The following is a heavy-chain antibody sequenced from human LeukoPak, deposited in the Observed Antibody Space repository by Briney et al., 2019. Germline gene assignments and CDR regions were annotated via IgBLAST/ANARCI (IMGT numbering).Heavy chain of an antibody. D-gene: IGHD2-2*03. V-gene: IGHV5-51*01. CDR3: ARPPSRGYSSSFEY. J-gene: IGHJ4*02. CDR1: GYSFPTYW. CDR2: IYPNESNI. Sequence: GESLKISCKGSGYSFPTYWIAWVRQMPGKGLEWMGIIYPNESNIRYSPSFQGQVTISADKSISTAYLQWSSLKASDTAMYYCARPPSRGYSSSFEYWGQGTLVTVSS.